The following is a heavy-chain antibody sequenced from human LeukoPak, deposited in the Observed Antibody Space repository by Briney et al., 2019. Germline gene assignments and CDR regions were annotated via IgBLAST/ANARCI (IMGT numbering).Heavy chain of an antibody. CDR1: GFTVSSNY. CDR3: ARDYYDSSGYDAFDI. CDR2: IYSGGST. Sequence: PGGSLRLSCAASGFTVSSNYMSWVRQAPGKGLEWVSVIYSGGSTYYADSVKGRFTISRDNSKNTLYLQMNSLRAEDTAVYYCARDYYDSSGYDAFDIWGQGTMVTVSS. J-gene: IGHJ3*02. V-gene: IGHV3-53*01. D-gene: IGHD3-22*01.